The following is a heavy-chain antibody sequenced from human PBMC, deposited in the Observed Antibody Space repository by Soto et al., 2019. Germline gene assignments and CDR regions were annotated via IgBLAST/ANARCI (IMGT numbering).Heavy chain of an antibody. CDR1: GFSLSTSGVG. V-gene: IGHV2-5*02. CDR3: ARKGSGDYALDY. D-gene: IGHD4-17*01. Sequence: SGPTLVNPTQTLTLTCTFSGFSLSTSGVGVGWIRQSPGKALEWLAVIYWDDVKHYSPSLERRLTITKDTSESEVVLTMTNMDPVDTATYYCARKGSGDYALDYWGQGILVTVS. J-gene: IGHJ4*02. CDR2: IYWDDVK.